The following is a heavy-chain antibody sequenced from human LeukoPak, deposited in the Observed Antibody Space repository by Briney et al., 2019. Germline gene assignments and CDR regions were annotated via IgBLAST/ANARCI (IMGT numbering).Heavy chain of an antibody. J-gene: IGHJ4*02. V-gene: IGHV3-48*03. CDR2: ISSSGSTT. CDR1: GFTFSIYA. D-gene: IGHD5-18*01. CDR3: ARGEIQLWLRYFDY. Sequence: PGGSLRLSCAASGFTFSIYAMSWVRQAPGKGLEWVSYISSSGSTTYYADSVKGRFTISRDNAKNSLYLQMNSLRAEDTAVYYCARGEIQLWLRYFDYWGQGTLVTVSS.